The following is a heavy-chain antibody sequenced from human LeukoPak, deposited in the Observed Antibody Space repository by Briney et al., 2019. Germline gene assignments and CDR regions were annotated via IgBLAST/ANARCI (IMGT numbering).Heavy chain of an antibody. CDR3: ASTSTSRGGGAFDI. Sequence: SETLSLTCTVSGGSISSSSYYWGWIRQPPGKGLEWIGNIYYSGSTYYNPSLKSRVTISVDTSKNQFSLKLSSVTAADTAVYYCASTSTSRGGGAFDIWGQGTMVTVSS. J-gene: IGHJ3*02. V-gene: IGHV4-39*07. D-gene: IGHD2-2*01. CDR2: IYYSGST. CDR1: GGSISSSSYY.